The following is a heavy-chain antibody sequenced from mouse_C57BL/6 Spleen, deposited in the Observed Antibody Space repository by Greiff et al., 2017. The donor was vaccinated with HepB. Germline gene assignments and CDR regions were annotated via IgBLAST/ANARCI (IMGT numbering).Heavy chain of an antibody. Sequence: VQLQQSGAELVMPGASVKLSCKASGYTFTSYWMHWVKQRPGQGLEWIGEIDPSDSYTNYNQKFKGKSTLTVDKSSSTAYMQLSSLTSEDSAVYYCARWGYYYGSSYVTWFAYWGQGTLVTVSA. V-gene: IGHV1-69*01. CDR2: IDPSDSYT. CDR1: GYTFTSYW. CDR3: ARWGYYYGSSYVTWFAY. D-gene: IGHD1-1*01. J-gene: IGHJ3*01.